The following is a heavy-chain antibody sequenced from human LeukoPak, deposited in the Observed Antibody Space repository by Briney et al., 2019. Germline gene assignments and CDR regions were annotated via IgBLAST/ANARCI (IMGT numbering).Heavy chain of an antibody. CDR1: GFIFSNYA. J-gene: IGHJ4*02. Sequence: PGGSLRLSCAASGFIFSNYAMSWVRQAPGKGLEWVSGISKSGDRTFYADSVKGRFTISRDDSKSTLYLQMNSLRAEDTALYYCAKVNRYDSGCNYWGQGTLVTVSS. CDR2: ISKSGDRT. CDR3: AKVNRYDSGCNY. V-gene: IGHV3-23*01. D-gene: IGHD3-22*01.